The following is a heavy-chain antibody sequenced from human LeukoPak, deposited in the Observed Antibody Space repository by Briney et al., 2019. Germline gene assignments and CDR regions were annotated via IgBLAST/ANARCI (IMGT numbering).Heavy chain of an antibody. D-gene: IGHD1-26*01. CDR2: IYYSGST. Sequence: PSETLSLTCTVSGGSIGSYYWSWIRQPPGKGLEWIGYIYYSGSTNYNPSLKSRVTISVDTSKNQFSLKLSAVTAADTAVYYCARFRNAWELKPLAFDIWGQGTMVTVSS. CDR1: GGSIGSYY. J-gene: IGHJ3*02. V-gene: IGHV4-59*08. CDR3: ARFRNAWELKPLAFDI.